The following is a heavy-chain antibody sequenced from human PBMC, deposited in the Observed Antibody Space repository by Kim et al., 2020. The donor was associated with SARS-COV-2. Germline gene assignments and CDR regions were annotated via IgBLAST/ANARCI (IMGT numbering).Heavy chain of an antibody. J-gene: IGHJ3*02. D-gene: IGHD6-19*01. Sequence: GGSLRLSCAASGFTFSSYDMHWVRQATGKGLEWVSSIGTAGDTYYPGSVKVRFTISRENAKNSLYLQMNSLRAGDTSVYYCARGGLGYSSGQGIERVQKGDAFDMWGQETMVTVSS. CDR1: GFTFSSYD. V-gene: IGHV3-13*04. CDR3: ARGGLGYSSGQGIERVQKGDAFDM. CDR2: IGTAGDT.